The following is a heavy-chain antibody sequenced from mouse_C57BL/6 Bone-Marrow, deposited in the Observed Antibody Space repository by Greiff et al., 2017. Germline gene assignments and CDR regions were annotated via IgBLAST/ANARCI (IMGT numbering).Heavy chain of an antibody. CDR1: GYTFTSYW. J-gene: IGHJ1*03. CDR2: IHPNSGST. Sequence: QVQLQPGAELVKPGASVKLSCKASGYTFTSYWMHWVKQRPGQGLEWIGMIHPNSGSTNYNEKFKSKATLTVDKSSSTAYMQLSSLTSEDSAVYYCARSGFYGNYWYFDVWGTGTTVTVSS. CDR3: ARSGFYGNYWYFDV. V-gene: IGHV1-64*01. D-gene: IGHD2-1*01.